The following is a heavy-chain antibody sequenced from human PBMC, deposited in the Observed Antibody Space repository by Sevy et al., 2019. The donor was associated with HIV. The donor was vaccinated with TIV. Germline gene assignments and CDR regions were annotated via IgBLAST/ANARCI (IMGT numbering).Heavy chain of an antibody. CDR2: IYYSGST. V-gene: IGHV4-30-4*01. CDR1: GGSISSGDYY. CDR3: ARAGGLANFDY. Sequence: SETLSLTCTVSGGSISSGDYYWSWIRQPPGKGLEWIGYIYYSGSTYYNPSLKSRVTISVDTSKNQFSLKLSSVTAADTAVYYCARAGGLANFDYWGQGTLVTVSS. D-gene: IGHD6-19*01. J-gene: IGHJ4*02.